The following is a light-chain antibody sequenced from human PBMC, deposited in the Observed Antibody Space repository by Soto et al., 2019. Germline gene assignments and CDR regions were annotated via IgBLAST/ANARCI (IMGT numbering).Light chain of an antibody. CDR2: GAS. CDR3: QQRSSCALT. V-gene: IGKV3D-11*01. CDR1: RGVSANY. Sequence: GAGANLSSRASRGVSANYLAWYQQKPGQAPTLLIYGASNRATGIPARFSGSGSGTDYSLTITTLEPYDFAVSYCQQRSSCALTFGGGTKVDIK. J-gene: IGKJ4*01.